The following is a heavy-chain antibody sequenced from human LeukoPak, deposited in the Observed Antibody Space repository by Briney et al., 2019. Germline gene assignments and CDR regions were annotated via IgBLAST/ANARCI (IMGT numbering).Heavy chain of an antibody. CDR1: GGTFSSYA. CDR3: ARGKQWLVFFDY. J-gene: IGHJ4*02. CDR2: IIPILGIA. D-gene: IGHD6-19*01. Sequence: SVKVSCKASGGTFSSYAISWVRQAPGQGLEWMGRIIPILGIANYAQKFQGRVTITADKSTSTAYMELSSLRSEDTAVYYCARGKQWLVFFDYWGQGTLVTVSS. V-gene: IGHV1-69*04.